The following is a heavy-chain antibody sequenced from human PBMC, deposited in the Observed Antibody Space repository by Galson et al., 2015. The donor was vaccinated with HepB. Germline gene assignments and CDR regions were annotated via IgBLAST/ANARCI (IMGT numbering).Heavy chain of an antibody. Sequence: SLRLSCAASGFVVTGNYMSWVRQAPGKGLEWVSIIFSDGPTYYADSVKDRFTFPRDKSKNMLYLQMNNMRAEDAAVYYCARSPAYYSRGRYHFFYMDVWGEGTTVTVSS. CDR1: GFVVTGNY. CDR2: IFSDGPT. J-gene: IGHJ6*03. D-gene: IGHD4-11*01. V-gene: IGHV3-53*01. CDR3: ARSPAYYSRGRYHFFYMDV.